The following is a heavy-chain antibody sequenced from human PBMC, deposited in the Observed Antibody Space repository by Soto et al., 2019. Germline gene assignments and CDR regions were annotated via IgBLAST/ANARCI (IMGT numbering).Heavy chain of an antibody. CDR1: GGSPSSGGYY. V-gene: IGHV4-31*03. D-gene: IGHD2-15*01. Sequence: PSETLSLTCTVSGGSPSSGGYYWGWIRQHPGKGLEWIGHIQYRGSTHYNPSLKSRVTISVATSENQFSLKLNSVTSADTAVYYCARGGPVSVSPAWQLLGYFDYWGQGTLVTVSS. CDR3: ARGGPVSVSPAWQLLGYFDY. CDR2: IQYRGST. J-gene: IGHJ4*02.